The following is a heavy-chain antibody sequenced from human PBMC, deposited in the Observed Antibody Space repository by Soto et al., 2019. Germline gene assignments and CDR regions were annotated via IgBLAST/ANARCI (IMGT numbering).Heavy chain of an antibody. V-gene: IGHV4-39*01. CDR2: SFYRGST. D-gene: IGHD3-3*01. J-gene: IGHJ4*02. CDR1: GGSISGRSHY. CDR3: ATADGFGVVTPFFEY. Sequence: QLQLQESGPGLVKPSETLSLTCTVSGGSISGRSHYWGWIRQSPGKHLEWIGSSFYRGSTHYNPSLKTRVTISVDTSKNQVSLKLYSVTAADTAVYYCATADGFGVVTPFFEYWGQGILVTVSS.